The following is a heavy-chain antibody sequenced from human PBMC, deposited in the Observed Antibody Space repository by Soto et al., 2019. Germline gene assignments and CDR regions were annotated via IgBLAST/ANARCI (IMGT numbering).Heavy chain of an antibody. CDR3: ANGEGYGSGSYGNWFDP. J-gene: IGHJ5*02. D-gene: IGHD3-10*01. CDR1: GGTFSSYT. V-gene: IGHV1-69*02. CDR2: IIPILGIA. Sequence: QVQLVQSGAEVKKPGSSVKVSCKASGGTFSSYTISWVRQAPGQGLEWMGRIIPILGIANYAQKFQGRVTITADKSTSTASMELSSLRSEDTAVYYCANGEGYGSGSYGNWFDPWGQGTLVTVSS.